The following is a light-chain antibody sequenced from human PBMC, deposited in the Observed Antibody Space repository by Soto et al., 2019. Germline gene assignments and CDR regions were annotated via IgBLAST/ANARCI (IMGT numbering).Light chain of an antibody. CDR2: KAS. CDR1: QRISTW. J-gene: IGKJ1*01. V-gene: IGKV1-5*03. CDR3: QQYNSYST. Sequence: DIQMTQSPSTLSASVGDRVTITCRASQRISTWLAWYQQKPGKAPKLLVYKASTLERGVPSRFSGSGSGTEFTLTISSLQPDDFATYYCQQYNSYSTFGQGTKEEIK.